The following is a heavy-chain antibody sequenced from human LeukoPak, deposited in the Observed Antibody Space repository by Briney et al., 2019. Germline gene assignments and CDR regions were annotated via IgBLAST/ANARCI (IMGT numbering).Heavy chain of an antibody. CDR3: ARGGIAAAGTLVLFDP. Sequence: SQTLSLTCAISGDSVSSNSAAWNWIRQSPSRGLEWLGRTYYRSKWYNDYAVSVKSRITINPDTSKNQFSLQLNSVTPEDTAVYYCARGGIAAAGTLVLFDPWGQGTLVTVSS. D-gene: IGHD6-13*01. J-gene: IGHJ5*02. CDR1: GDSVSSNSAA. CDR2: TYYRSKWYN. V-gene: IGHV6-1*01.